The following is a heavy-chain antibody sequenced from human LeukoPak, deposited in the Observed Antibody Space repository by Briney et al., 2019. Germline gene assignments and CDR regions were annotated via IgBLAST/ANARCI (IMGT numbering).Heavy chain of an antibody. Sequence: VASVKVSCKASTDTFRKYGISWVRQAPGQGLEWMGGIIAIFGRANYAQKFQGRVTMTRDTSTSTVYMELSSLRSEDTAVYYCVRDKYCSGGSCYPDYWGQGTLVTVSS. CDR1: TDTFRKYG. CDR2: IIAIFGRA. D-gene: IGHD2-15*01. J-gene: IGHJ4*02. V-gene: IGHV1-69*05. CDR3: VRDKYCSGGSCYPDY.